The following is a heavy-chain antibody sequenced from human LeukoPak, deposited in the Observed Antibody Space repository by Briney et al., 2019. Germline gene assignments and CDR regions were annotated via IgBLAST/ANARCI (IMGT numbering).Heavy chain of an antibody. CDR3: ARLAMVATYYMDV. CDR1: GFTFKNYV. D-gene: IGHD5-12*01. V-gene: IGHV3-23*01. J-gene: IGHJ6*03. CDR2: IYGSGVSI. Sequence: GGSLRLSCVASGFTFKNYVMNWVRQAPGKGVEWLATIYGSGVSISYADSVKGRFTTSRDNSNNTLYLQMNSLRAEDTAMYYCARLAMVATYYMDVWGKGTTVTVSS.